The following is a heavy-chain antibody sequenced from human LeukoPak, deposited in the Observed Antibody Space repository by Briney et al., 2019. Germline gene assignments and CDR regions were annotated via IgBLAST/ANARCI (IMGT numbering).Heavy chain of an antibody. V-gene: IGHV3-33*01. CDR2: IWYDGSNK. Sequence: GRSLRLPCAASGFTFSSYGMHWVRQAPGKGLEWVAVIWYDGSNKYYADSVKGRFTISRDNSKNTLYLQMNSLRAEDTAVYYCARDRGGDIPFDYWGQGTLVTVSS. CDR1: GFTFSSYG. J-gene: IGHJ4*02. D-gene: IGHD2-21*02. CDR3: ARDRGGDIPFDY.